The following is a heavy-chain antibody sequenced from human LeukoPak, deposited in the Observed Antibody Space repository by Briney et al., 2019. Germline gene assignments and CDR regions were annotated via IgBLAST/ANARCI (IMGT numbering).Heavy chain of an antibody. CDR2: ISSSSSYI. CDR1: GFTFSSYS. Sequence: GGSLRLSCAASGFTFSSYSMNWVRQAPGKGLEWVSSISSSSSYIYYADSVKGRFTISRDNAKNSLYLQMNSLRAEDTAVYYCAREGGGTPYYFDYWGQGTLVTVSS. CDR3: AREGGGTPYYFDY. D-gene: IGHD1-14*01. J-gene: IGHJ4*02. V-gene: IGHV3-21*01.